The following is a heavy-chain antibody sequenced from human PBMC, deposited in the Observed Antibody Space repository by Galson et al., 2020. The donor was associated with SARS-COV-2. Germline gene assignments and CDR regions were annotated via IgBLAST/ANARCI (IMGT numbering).Heavy chain of an antibody. CDR3: ASWGAYDSSGYYYDY. CDR1: GYTFTSYG. V-gene: IGHV1-18*01. CDR2: ISAYNGNT. Sequence: ASVKVSCKASGYTFTSYGISWVRQAPGQGLEWMGWISAYNGNTNYAQKFQGRVTITADESTSTAYMELSSLRSEDTAVYYCASWGAYDSSGYYYDYWGQGTLVTVSS. J-gene: IGHJ4*02. D-gene: IGHD3-22*01.